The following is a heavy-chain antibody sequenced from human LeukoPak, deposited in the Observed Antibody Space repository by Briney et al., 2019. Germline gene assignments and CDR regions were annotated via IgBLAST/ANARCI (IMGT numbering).Heavy chain of an antibody. J-gene: IGHJ5*02. Sequence: SETLSLTCAVSGGSISSYYWSWIRQPPGKGLEWIGYIYYSGSTNYNPSLKSRVTISVDTSKNQFSLKLSSVTAADTAVYYCARGTFSDSSGYYPRAYNWFDPWGQGTLVTVSS. D-gene: IGHD3-22*01. CDR3: ARGTFSDSSGYYPRAYNWFDP. CDR2: IYYSGST. V-gene: IGHV4-59*01. CDR1: GGSISSYY.